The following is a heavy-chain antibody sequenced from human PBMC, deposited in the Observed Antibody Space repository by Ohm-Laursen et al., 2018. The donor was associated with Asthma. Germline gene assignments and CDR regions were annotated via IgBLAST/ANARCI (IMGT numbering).Heavy chain of an antibody. D-gene: IGHD1-26*01. CDR2: ISTASSFI. CDR3: ARIGPEWELPGREYSLHH. V-gene: IGHV3-21*01. J-gene: IGHJ1*01. CDR1: GYTFSRYS. Sequence: GSLRLSCAAPGYTFSRYSIYWVRQIPGKGLEWVASISTASSFIYYADSVRGRFTTSRDNARNSVYLQMNSLRAEDTALYYCARIGPEWELPGREYSLHHWGEGTLVTVSS.